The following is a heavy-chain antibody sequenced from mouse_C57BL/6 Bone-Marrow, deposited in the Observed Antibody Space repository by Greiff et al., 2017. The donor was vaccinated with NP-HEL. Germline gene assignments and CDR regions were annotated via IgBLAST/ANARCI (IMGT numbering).Heavy chain of an antibody. V-gene: IGHV1-42*01. D-gene: IGHD2-3*01. J-gene: IGHJ4*01. CDR2: INPSTGGT. Sequence: VQLKESGPELVKPGASVKISCKASGYSFTGYYMNWVKQSPEKSLEWIGEINPSTGGTTYNQKFKAKATLTVDKSSSTAYMQLKSLTSEDSAVYYCARNDGYYVRDAMDYWGQGTSVTVSS. CDR1: GYSFTGYY. CDR3: ARNDGYYVRDAMDY.